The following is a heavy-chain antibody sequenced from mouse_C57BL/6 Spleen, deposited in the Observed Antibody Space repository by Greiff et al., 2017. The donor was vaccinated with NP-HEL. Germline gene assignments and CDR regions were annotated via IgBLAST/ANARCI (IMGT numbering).Heavy chain of an antibody. CDR1: GFTFSSYA. D-gene: IGHD2-4*01. J-gene: IGHJ2*01. CDR2: ISDGGGYN. V-gene: IGHV5-4*01. CDR3: ARLNDYYYFDY. Sequence: DVHLVESGGGLVKPGGSLKLSCEASGFTFSSYAMSWVRQTPEKRLEWVATISDGGGYNYYTDNVKGRFTITRDNAKNNLYLQMSHLKSEDTARYYCARLNDYYYFDYWGQGTTLTVSS.